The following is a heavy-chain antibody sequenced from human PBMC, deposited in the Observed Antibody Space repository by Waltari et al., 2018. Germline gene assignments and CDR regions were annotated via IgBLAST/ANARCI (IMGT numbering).Heavy chain of an antibody. D-gene: IGHD3-22*01. J-gene: IGHJ4*02. Sequence: QVQLVQSGAEVKKPGASVKVSCKASGYTFTGYYMHWVRQAPGQGLEWMGWINPNSGGTNYAQKFQGRVTMTRDTSISTAYMELSRLRADDTAVYYCARAKRITMIVVIGYFDYWGQGTLVTVSS. CDR3: ARAKRITMIVVIGYFDY. CDR2: INPNSGGT. V-gene: IGHV1-2*02. CDR1: GYTFTGYY.